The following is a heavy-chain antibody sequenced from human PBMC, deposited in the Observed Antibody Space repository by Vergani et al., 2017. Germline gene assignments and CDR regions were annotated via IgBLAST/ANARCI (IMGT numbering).Heavy chain of an antibody. Sequence: QVQLVESGGGVVQPGGSLRLSCAASGFTFSSYGMHWVRQAPGKGLEWVAFIRYDGSNKYYADSVKGRFTISRDNSKNTLYLQMNSLRAEDTAVYYCAKPRLRQQLVLAPSGYFDYWGQGTLVTVSS. D-gene: IGHD6-13*01. CDR1: GFTFSSYG. CDR3: AKPRLRQQLVLAPSGYFDY. V-gene: IGHV3-30*02. J-gene: IGHJ4*02. CDR2: IRYDGSNK.